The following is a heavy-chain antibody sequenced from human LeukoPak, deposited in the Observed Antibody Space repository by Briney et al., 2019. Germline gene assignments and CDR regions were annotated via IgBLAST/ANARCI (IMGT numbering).Heavy chain of an antibody. CDR2: IIPIFGTA. CDR1: GGTFSSYA. Sequence: VASVKVSCKASGGTFSSYAISWVRQAPGQGLEWMGGIIPIFGTANYAQKFQGRVTITTDESTSTAYMELSSLRSEDTAVYYCARVSLAALRAEYYYYYMEVWGKGTTVTVSS. CDR3: ARVSLAALRAEYYYYYMEV. J-gene: IGHJ6*03. D-gene: IGHD1-26*01. V-gene: IGHV1-69*05.